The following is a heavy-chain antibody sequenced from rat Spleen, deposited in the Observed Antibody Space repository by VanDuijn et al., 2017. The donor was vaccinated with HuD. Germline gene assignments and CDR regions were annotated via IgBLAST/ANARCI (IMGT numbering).Heavy chain of an antibody. CDR2: ISYDGRST. Sequence: VQLKESGPGLVQPSQTLSLTCTVSGFSLTDYSVHWVRQPPGKGLEWVATISYDGRSTYYRDSVKGRFTISRDNAKSTLYLQMDSLRSEDTATYYCARHGLGEDYWGQGVMVTVSS. V-gene: IGHV5-7*01. CDR3: ARHGLGEDY. J-gene: IGHJ2*01. D-gene: IGHD5-1*01. CDR1: GFSLTDYS.